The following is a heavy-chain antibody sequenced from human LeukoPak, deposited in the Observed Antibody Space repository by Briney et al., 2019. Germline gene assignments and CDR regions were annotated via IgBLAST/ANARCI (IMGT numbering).Heavy chain of an antibody. V-gene: IGHV4-34*01. CDR2: INHSGST. D-gene: IGHD3-9*01. CDR1: GGSFSGYY. Sequence: SETLSLTCAVYGGSFSGYYWSWIRQPPGKGLEWIGEINHSGSTNYNPSLKSRVTISVDTSKNQFSLKLSSVTAADTAVYYCARLGYDILTGPPFDYWGQGTLVTVSS. J-gene: IGHJ4*02. CDR3: ARLGYDILTGPPFDY.